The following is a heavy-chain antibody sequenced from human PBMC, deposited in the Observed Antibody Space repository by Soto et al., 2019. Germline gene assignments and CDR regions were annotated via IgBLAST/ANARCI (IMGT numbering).Heavy chain of an antibody. CDR2: VNAGDGNT. CDR3: ARATWTTLVMDY. V-gene: IGHV1-3*01. CDR1: GYTFTSYV. Sequence: ASVKVSCKASGYTFTSYVIHWVRQAPGQRLEWMGCVNAGDGNTKQSQKFQGRVAITRDTSASTAYMELPSLKSEDTAVYCCARATWTTLVMDYWGQGALVTVSS. J-gene: IGHJ4*02. D-gene: IGHD3-22*01.